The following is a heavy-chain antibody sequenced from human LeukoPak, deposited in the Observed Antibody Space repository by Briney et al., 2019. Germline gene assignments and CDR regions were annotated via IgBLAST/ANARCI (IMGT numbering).Heavy chain of an antibody. CDR1: GFTFSSYG. Sequence: GGSLRLSCAASGFTFSSYGMSWVRQAPGKGLERVADINEDGSEKYYVDSVKGRVTISRDNAKHSLYLQMNSLRAEDTAVYYCARAGRGSGKTVDYWGQGTLVTVSS. J-gene: IGHJ4*02. D-gene: IGHD3-10*01. CDR2: INEDGSEK. V-gene: IGHV3-7*04. CDR3: ARAGRGSGKTVDY.